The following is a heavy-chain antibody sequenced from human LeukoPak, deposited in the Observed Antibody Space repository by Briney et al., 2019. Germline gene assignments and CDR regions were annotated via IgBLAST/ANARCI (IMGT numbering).Heavy chain of an antibody. CDR3: ARGGIGYYDSSGYYHEAFDI. V-gene: IGHV4-59*01. CDR2: IYYSGST. J-gene: IGHJ3*02. Sequence: KPSETLSLTCTVSGGSISSYYWSWIRQPPGKGLEWIGYIYYSGSTNYNPSLKSRVTISVDTSKNQFSLKLSSVTAADTAVYYCARGGIGYYDSSGYYHEAFDIWGQGTMVTVSS. D-gene: IGHD3-22*01. CDR1: GGSISSYY.